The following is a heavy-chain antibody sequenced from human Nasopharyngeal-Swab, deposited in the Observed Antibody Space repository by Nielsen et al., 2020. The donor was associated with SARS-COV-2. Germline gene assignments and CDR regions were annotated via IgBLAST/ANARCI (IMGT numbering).Heavy chain of an antibody. CDR3: ARAKDGGKGFYFDY. CDR1: GYSFTSYA. J-gene: IGHJ4*02. CDR2: INAGNGNT. D-gene: IGHD4-23*01. V-gene: IGHV1-3*01. Sequence: ASVKVSCKASGYSFTSYAMHWVRQAPGQRIEWMGWINAGNGNTKYSQKFQGRVTITRDTSASTAYMELSSLRSEDTAVYYCARAKDGGKGFYFDYWGQGTLVTVSS.